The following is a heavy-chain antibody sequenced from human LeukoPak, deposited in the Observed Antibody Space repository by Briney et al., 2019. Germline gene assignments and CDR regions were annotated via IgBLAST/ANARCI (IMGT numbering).Heavy chain of an antibody. J-gene: IGHJ4*02. D-gene: IGHD3-9*01. Sequence: GFLRLSCSASGFTFGDYSMSWFRQAPGKGLAWVGFIRSKAYGGTAEYAASVKGRFTISRDDSESIAYLQMDTLKTEDTAVYDCSREIRYFDWFQADYWGQGTLVTVSS. CDR2: IRSKAYGGTA. CDR1: GFTFGDYS. CDR3: SREIRYFDWFQADY. V-gene: IGHV3-49*03.